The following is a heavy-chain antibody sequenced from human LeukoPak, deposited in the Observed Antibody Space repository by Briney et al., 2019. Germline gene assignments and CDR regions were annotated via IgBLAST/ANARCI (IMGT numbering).Heavy chain of an antibody. CDR1: GGSFSGYY. J-gene: IGHJ5*02. CDR3: ARSSSYYYDSSGYYNPYNWFDP. D-gene: IGHD3-22*01. V-gene: IGHV4-34*01. CDR2: INHSGST. Sequence: SETLSLTCAVYGGSFSGYYWSWIRQPPGKGLEWIGEINHSGSTKYNPSLKSRVTISVDTSKTQFSLKLSSVTAADTAVCYCARSSSYYYDSSGYYNPYNWFDPWGQGTLVTVSS.